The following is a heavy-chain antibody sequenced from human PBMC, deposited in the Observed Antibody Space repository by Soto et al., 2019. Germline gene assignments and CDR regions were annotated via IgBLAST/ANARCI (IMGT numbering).Heavy chain of an antibody. V-gene: IGHV1-8*01. D-gene: IGHD3-22*01. CDR2: LNPNSGDT. J-gene: IGHJ4*02. CDR1: GYTFSSYD. CDR3: ARAPLGIIVAPDF. Sequence: ASVKVSCKASGYTFSSYDINWVRQATGQGLEWMGWLNPNSGDTGYAQKFQGRVTLTSNTSINTAYIELSSLTSEDTAVYYCARAPLGIIVAPDFWGQGTLVTVSS.